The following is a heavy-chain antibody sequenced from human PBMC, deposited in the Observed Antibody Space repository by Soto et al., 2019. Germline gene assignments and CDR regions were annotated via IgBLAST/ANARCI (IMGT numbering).Heavy chain of an antibody. CDR3: ARDRVESGYPEYFQH. CDR2: IYSGGST. J-gene: IGHJ1*01. CDR1: GFTFSTYG. Sequence: GGYLRLSCAASGFTFSTYGMHWVRQAPGKGLEWVSVIYSGGSTYYADSVKGRFTISRDNSKNTLYLQMNSLRAEDTAVYYCARDRVESGYPEYFQHWGQGTLVTVSS. D-gene: IGHD3-22*01. V-gene: IGHV3-53*01.